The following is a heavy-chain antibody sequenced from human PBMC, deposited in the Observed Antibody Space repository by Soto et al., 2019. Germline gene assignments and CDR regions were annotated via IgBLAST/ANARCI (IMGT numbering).Heavy chain of an antibody. CDR2: IHNSGTS. Sequence: TSETLSLTCTVSGDTSTSYYWGWIRQAPGKGLEWIGHIHNSGTSTHNPPLNGRVTISIDMSKKQFSLKLTSLTSADTAVYYCARDFYDSVGYTWFDSWSQGTLVTVS. CDR1: GDTSTSYY. D-gene: IGHD3-22*01. V-gene: IGHV4-59*01. J-gene: IGHJ5*01. CDR3: ARDFYDSVGYTWFDS.